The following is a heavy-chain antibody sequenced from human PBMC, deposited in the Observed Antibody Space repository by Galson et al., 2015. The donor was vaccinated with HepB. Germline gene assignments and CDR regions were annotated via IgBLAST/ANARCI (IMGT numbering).Heavy chain of an antibody. Sequence: SLRLSCAASGFTFDDYAMHWVRQAPGKGLEWVSGISWNSGSIGYADSVKGRFTISRDNAKNSLYLQMNSLRAEDTALYYCAKDSSGYYSSFDYWGQGTLVNVSS. CDR3: AKDSSGYYSSFDY. V-gene: IGHV3-9*01. CDR1: GFTFDDYA. CDR2: ISWNSGSI. J-gene: IGHJ4*02. D-gene: IGHD3-22*01.